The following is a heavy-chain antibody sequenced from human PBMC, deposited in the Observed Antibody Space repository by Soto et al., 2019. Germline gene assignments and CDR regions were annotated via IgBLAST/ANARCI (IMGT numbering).Heavy chain of an antibody. V-gene: IGHV1-3*05. CDR2: INAGNGNT. D-gene: IGHD6-13*01. CDR1: GYTFTSYA. CDR3: ASGGWYMAAAACDT. J-gene: IGHJ5*02. Sequence: QVQLVQSGAEEKKPGASVKVSCKASGYTFTSYAMHWVRQAPGQRLEWMGWINAGNGNTKYSQKFQGRVTITRDTSASTADMELSSLRSEATAVYYCASGGWYMAAAACDTWGQGTLVTVAS.